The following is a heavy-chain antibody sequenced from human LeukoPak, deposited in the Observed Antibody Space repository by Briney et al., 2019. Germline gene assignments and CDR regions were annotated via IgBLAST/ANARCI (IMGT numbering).Heavy chain of an antibody. CDR1: GGSISSYY. Sequence: SETLSLTCTVSGGSISSYYWSWIRQHPGKGLEWIGYIYYSGSTYYNPSLKSRVTISVDTSKNQFSLKLSSVTAADTAVYYCASSRARIPDPYYFDYWGQGTLVTVSS. CDR3: ASSRARIPDPYYFDY. V-gene: IGHV4-59*06. D-gene: IGHD2-2*02. CDR2: IYYSGST. J-gene: IGHJ4*02.